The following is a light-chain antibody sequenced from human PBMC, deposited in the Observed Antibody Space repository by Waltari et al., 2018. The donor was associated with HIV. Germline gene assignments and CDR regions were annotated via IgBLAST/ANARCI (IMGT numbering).Light chain of an antibody. Sequence: QSVLTQPPSVSAPPGQKVTISCSGSSSSFGNNYVSWYQQVPGTAPKLLIYDNNRRPSGIPDRFSGSKSGTSVTLAITGLQTGDEADYYCGTWDNSLSAGFFGGGTKLTVL. CDR2: DNN. J-gene: IGLJ2*01. V-gene: IGLV1-51*01. CDR1: SSSFGNNY. CDR3: GTWDNSLSAGF.